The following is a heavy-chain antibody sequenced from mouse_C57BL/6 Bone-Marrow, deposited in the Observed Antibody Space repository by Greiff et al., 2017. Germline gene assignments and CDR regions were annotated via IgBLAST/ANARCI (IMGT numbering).Heavy chain of an antibody. Sequence: QVQLKQSGAELARPGASVKLSCKASGYTFTSYGISWVKQRTGQGLEWIGEIYPRSGNTYYNEKFKGKATLTADKSSSTAYMELRSLTSENSAVYFGARGDYYGSSYYAMDYWGQGTSVTVSS. CDR3: ARGDYYGSSYYAMDY. CDR2: IYPRSGNT. D-gene: IGHD1-1*01. V-gene: IGHV1-81*01. CDR1: GYTFTSYG. J-gene: IGHJ4*01.